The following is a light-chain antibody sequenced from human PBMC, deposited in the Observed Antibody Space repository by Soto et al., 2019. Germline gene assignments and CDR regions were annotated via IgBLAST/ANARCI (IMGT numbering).Light chain of an antibody. Sequence: DIQMTQSPSSLSASLGDRVTITCRASQGIAKSLAWYQQRPGKVPKLLIYGASTLKSGVASRFIGSGSGTYFTLTISSLQPEDVATYSCQKYDGVPLTFGGGTKVEIK. V-gene: IGKV1-27*01. J-gene: IGKJ4*01. CDR2: GAS. CDR1: QGIAKS. CDR3: QKYDGVPLT.